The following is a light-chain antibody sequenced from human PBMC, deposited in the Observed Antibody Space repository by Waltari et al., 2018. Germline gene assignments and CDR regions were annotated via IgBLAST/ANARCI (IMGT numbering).Light chain of an antibody. J-gene: IGLJ2*01. CDR1: NWGAKD. CDR2: QDS. Sequence: SHDLTQSASVSVSAGQTASITCHGDNWGAKDASWYQQKPGPSPVLVMYQDSKRPSGLPERFAGSNSGNTATLTISGTQAMDEGDYYCQAWDSSTGIFGGGTKLTVL. CDR3: QAWDSSTGI. V-gene: IGLV3-1*01.